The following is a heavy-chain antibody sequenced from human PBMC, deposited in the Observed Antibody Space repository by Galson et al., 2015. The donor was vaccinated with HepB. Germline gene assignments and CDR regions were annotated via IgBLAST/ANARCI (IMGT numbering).Heavy chain of an antibody. CDR3: TSVGYEDYLDVY. CDR1: GISFTVAW. V-gene: IGHV3-15*01. D-gene: IGHD4/OR15-4a*01. J-gene: IGHJ4*02. CDR2: IKSKTDGGTI. Sequence: SLRLSCAASGISFTVAWMSWVRQAPGKGLEWVGRIKSKTDGGTIDYAAPVKGRFTISRDDSKNTLFLQMNSLKTEDTAVYYCTSVGYEDYLDVYWGQGTLVTVSS.